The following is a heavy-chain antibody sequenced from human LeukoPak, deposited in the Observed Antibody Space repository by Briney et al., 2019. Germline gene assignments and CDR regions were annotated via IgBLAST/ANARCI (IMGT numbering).Heavy chain of an antibody. D-gene: IGHD1-26*01. J-gene: IGHJ4*02. CDR3: ARWEGGSYSYSY. V-gene: IGHV4-38-2*02. CDR2: IYHSGST. CDR1: GYSISSGYY. Sequence: SETLSLTCTVSGYSISSGYYWGWIRQPPGKGLEWIGSIYHSGSTYYNPSLKSRVTISVDTSKNQFSLKLSSVTAADTAVYYCARWEGGSYSYSYWGQGTLVTVSS.